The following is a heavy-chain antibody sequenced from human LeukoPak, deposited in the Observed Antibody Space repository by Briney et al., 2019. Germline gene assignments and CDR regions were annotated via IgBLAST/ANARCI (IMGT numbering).Heavy chain of an antibody. D-gene: IGHD2-15*01. CDR3: ARYCSGGSCYSESAFDI. J-gene: IGHJ3*02. CDR1: GGSISSGGYS. Sequence: NPSETLSLTCAVSGGSISSGGYSWSWIRQPPGKGLEWIGYIYHSGSTYYNPSLKSRVTISVDRSKNQFSLKLSSVTAADTAVYYCARYCSGGSCYSESAFDIWGQGTMVTVSS. V-gene: IGHV4-30-2*01. CDR2: IYHSGST.